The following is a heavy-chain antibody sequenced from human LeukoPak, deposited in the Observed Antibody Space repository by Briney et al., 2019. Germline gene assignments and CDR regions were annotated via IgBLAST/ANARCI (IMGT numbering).Heavy chain of an antibody. Sequence: SETLSLTCSVSGYSISSGYYWGWLRPPPGKGVEGIGSIYHSGSTYYNPSLKSRVTISVDTSKNQFSLKLSSVTAADTAVYYCARPYYYDSSGAFDIWGQGTMVTVSS. CDR3: ARPYYYDSSGAFDI. CDR1: GYSISSGYY. CDR2: IYHSGST. V-gene: IGHV4-38-2*02. D-gene: IGHD3-22*01. J-gene: IGHJ3*02.